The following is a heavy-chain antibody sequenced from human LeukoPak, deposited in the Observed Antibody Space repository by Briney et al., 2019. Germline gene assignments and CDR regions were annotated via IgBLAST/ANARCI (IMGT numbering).Heavy chain of an antibody. CDR1: GGSISSSSYY. CDR2: IYYSGST. J-gene: IGHJ4*02. D-gene: IGHD3-3*01. V-gene: IGHV4-39*01. Sequence: SETLSLTCTVSGGSISSSSYYWGWIRQPPGKGLEWIGSIYYSGSTYYNPSLKSRVTISVDTSKNQFSLKLSSVTAADTAVYYFARHWAPLTISGVVPPDYWGQGTLVTVSS. CDR3: ARHWAPLTISGVVPPDY.